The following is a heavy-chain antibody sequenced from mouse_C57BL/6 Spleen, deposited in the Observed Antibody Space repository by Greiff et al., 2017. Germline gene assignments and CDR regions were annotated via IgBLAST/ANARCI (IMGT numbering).Heavy chain of an antibody. Sequence: EVHLVESEGGLVQPGSSMKLSCTASGFTFSDYYMAWVSQVPEKGLEWVANINYDGSSTYYLDSLKSRFIISRDNAKNILYLQMSSLKSEDTATYYCARDFVTTGYFDYWGQVTTLTVSS. CDR2: INYDGSST. D-gene: IGHD2-12*01. V-gene: IGHV5-16*01. J-gene: IGHJ2*01. CDR1: GFTFSDYY. CDR3: ARDFVTTGYFDY.